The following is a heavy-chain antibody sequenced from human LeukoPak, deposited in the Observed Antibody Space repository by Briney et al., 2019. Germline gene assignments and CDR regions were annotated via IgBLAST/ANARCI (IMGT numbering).Heavy chain of an antibody. CDR3: ASILYSGYDSYYFDY. CDR2: IYYSGST. Sequence: SETLSLTCTVSGGSISSYYWSWIRQPPGKGLEWIGYIYYSGSTYYNPSLKSRVTMSVDTSKNQFSLKLSSVTAADTAVYYCASILYSGYDSYYFDYWGQGTLVTVSS. V-gene: IGHV4-59*04. J-gene: IGHJ4*02. CDR1: GGSISSYY. D-gene: IGHD5-12*01.